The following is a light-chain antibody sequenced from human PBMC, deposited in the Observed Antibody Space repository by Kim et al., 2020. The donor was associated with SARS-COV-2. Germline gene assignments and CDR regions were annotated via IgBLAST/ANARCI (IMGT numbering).Light chain of an antibody. V-gene: IGLV1-44*01. J-gene: IGLJ2*01. Sequence: QSVLTQPPSASGTPGQRVTVSCSGSRSNIGSNTVNWYQQLPGTAPKLLIYSNNQRPSGVPDRFSGSKSGTSASLAISGLQSEDEADYYCETWDDSLNGVVFDGGTQLTVL. CDR1: RSNIGSNT. CDR2: SNN. CDR3: ETWDDSLNGVV.